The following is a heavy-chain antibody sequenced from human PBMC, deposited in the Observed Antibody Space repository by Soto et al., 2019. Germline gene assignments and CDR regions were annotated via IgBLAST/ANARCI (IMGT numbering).Heavy chain of an antibody. CDR3: ARGDSSSSPFDY. V-gene: IGHV4-39*07. Sequence: SETLSLTCTVSGGSISSSSYYWGWIRQPPGKGLEWIGSIYYSGSTYYNPSLKSRVTISVDTSKNQFSLKLSSVTAADTAVYYCARGDSSSSPFDYWGQGTLVTVSS. D-gene: IGHD6-6*01. CDR1: GGSISSSSYY. J-gene: IGHJ4*02. CDR2: IYYSGST.